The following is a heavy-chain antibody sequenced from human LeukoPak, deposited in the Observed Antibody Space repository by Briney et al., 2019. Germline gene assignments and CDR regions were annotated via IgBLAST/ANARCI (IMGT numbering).Heavy chain of an antibody. CDR2: IYYSGST. D-gene: IGHD3-10*01. V-gene: IGHV4-59*08. CDR3: ARLRLYGSGSYYLDY. Sequence: SETLSLTCTVSGGSISSYYWSWIRRPPGKGLEWIGYIYYSGSTNYNPSLKSRVTISVDTSKNQFSLKLSSVTATDTAVYYCARLRLYGSGSYYLDYWGQGTLVTVSS. J-gene: IGHJ4*02. CDR1: GGSISSYY.